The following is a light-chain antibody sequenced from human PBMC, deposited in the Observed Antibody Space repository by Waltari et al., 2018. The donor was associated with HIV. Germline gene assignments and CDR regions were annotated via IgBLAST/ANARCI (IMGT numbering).Light chain of an antibody. CDR3: GVWDSRLTSVL. V-gene: IGLV1-51*01. CDR1: SSKLGGSY. Sequence: QSMLTQPSSVSAAPGQKVTISCSGSSSKLGGSYVPWFQHLPGTVPKLLIYDNNKRPSGIPDRFSGSKSGTSATLGITGLQTGDEADYYCGVWDSRLTSVLFAGGTRLTVL. CDR2: DNN. J-gene: IGLJ2*01.